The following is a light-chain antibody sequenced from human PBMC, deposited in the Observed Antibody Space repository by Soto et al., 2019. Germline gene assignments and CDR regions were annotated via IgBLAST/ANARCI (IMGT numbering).Light chain of an antibody. J-gene: IGLJ3*02. CDR2: VEGGGSY. CDR1: SGHSTYI. Sequence: QPVLTQSSSASASLGSSVRLTCTLSSGHSTYIIAWHQQQPGKAPRYLMKVEGGGSYDKGTGVPDRFSGSRSGADRYLTISNLQYEDEADYYCETWDSNTRVFGGGTKLTVL. V-gene: IGLV4-60*02. CDR3: ETWDSNTRV.